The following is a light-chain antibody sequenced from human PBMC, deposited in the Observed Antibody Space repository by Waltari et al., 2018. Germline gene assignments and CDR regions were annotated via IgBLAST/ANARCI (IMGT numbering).Light chain of an antibody. CDR2: EAS. Sequence: QVALTPPSFLSGAPGQSIRLPCLGTSRYCWPYNLFPWYQHHPGKAPKLIVFEASKRPSGVSNRFSGSKAANTASLIISGLQADDEADYYCCSYAGSGSWVFGGGTKVTVI. CDR1: SRYCWPYNL. CDR3: CSYAGSGSWV. V-gene: IGLV2-23*01. J-gene: IGLJ3*02.